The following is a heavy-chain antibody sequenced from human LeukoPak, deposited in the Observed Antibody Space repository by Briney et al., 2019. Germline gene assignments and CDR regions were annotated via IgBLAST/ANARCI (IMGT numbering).Heavy chain of an antibody. CDR2: MNPNSGNT. D-gene: IGHD4-17*01. CDR3: ARGGDYANWFDP. V-gene: IGHV1-8*01. CDR1: GYTFTSYD. Sequence: GASVKVSCKASGYTFTSYDINWVRQATGQGLEWMGGMNPNSGNTGYAQKFEGRVTMTRNTSISTAYMELSSLRSEDTAVYYCARGGDYANWFDPWGQGTLVTVSS. J-gene: IGHJ5*02.